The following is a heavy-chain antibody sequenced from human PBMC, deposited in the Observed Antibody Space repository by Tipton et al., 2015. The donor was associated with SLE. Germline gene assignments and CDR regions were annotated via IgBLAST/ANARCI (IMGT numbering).Heavy chain of an antibody. J-gene: IGHJ4*02. CDR2: IYHSGNT. D-gene: IGHD3-22*01. V-gene: IGHV4-38-2*02. CDR1: GYSISSGYY. Sequence: TLSLTCAVSGYSISSGYYWGWIRQPPGKGLEWIGSIYHSGNTYYNPSLKSRVSIAVDTSKNQFSLKLSSVTAADTAVYYYARDLSSAYYYADYFDYWGQGTLVTVSS. CDR3: ARDLSSAYYYADYFDY.